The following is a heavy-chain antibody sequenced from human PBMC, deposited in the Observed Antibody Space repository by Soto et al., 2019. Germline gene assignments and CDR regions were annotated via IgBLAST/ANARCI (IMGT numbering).Heavy chain of an antibody. D-gene: IGHD1-1*01. V-gene: IGHV3-30*18. CDR1: GFTFSSYG. CDR2: ISYDGSNN. CDR3: AKVRRTPWNHYYGMDV. Sequence: QVQLVESGGGVVQPGRSLRLSCAASGFTFSSYGVHWVRQAPGKGLEWVAVISYDGSNNYYADSVKGRFTISRDNSKNTLYLQMNSLRAEDTAVYYCAKVRRTPWNHYYGMDVWGQGTTVTVSS. J-gene: IGHJ6*02.